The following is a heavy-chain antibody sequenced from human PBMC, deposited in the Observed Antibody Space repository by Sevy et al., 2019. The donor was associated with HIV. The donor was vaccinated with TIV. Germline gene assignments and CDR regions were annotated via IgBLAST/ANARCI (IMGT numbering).Heavy chain of an antibody. CDR1: GDSVSTSSAT. CDR2: TYYRSKWYS. Sequence: SQTLSLTCAISGDSVSTSSATWNWFRQSPSRGLAWLGRTYYRSKWYSDYEVSVKGRVTINPDTSKNQFSLHLESVTPEDTAVYFCARGDELNSYYYGMDAWGQGTTVTVSS. CDR3: ARGDELNSYYYGMDA. J-gene: IGHJ6*02. D-gene: IGHD1-7*01. V-gene: IGHV6-1*01.